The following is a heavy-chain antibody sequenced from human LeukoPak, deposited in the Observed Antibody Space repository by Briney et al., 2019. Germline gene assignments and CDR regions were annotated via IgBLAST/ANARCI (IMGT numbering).Heavy chain of an antibody. CDR3: ARDDSSSSFDY. CDR1: GGSISSGGYS. D-gene: IGHD6-6*01. J-gene: IGHJ4*02. V-gene: IGHV4-61*08. Sequence: PSETLSLTCAVSGGSISSGGYSWSWIRQPPGKGLEWIGYIYYSGSTNYNPSLKSRVTISVDTSKNQFSLKLSSVTAADTAVYYCARDDSSSSFDYWGQGTLVTVSS. CDR2: IYYSGST.